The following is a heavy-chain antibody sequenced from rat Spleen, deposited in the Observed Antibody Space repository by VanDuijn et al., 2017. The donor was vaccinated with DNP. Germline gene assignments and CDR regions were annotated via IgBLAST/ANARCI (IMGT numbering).Heavy chain of an antibody. Sequence: EVQLVESGGGLVQPGRSLKLSCVTSGSTVSDFNMVWVRQAPKKGLEWVAYITYDGGNTYYRDSVKGRFTISRDNVKSTLYLQMNSLRSEDMATYYCARPMDYYSGGFAYWGQGTLVTVSS. CDR1: GSTVSDFN. D-gene: IGHD1-1*01. J-gene: IGHJ3*01. V-gene: IGHV5-22*01. CDR3: ARPMDYYSGGFAY. CDR2: ITYDGGNT.